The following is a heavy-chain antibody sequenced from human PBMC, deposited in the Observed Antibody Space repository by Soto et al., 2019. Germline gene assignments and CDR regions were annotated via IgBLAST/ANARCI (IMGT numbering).Heavy chain of an antibody. CDR3: ARRYCSGGSCYNWFDP. CDR2: IYPGDSDT. J-gene: IGHJ5*02. CDR1: GYRFTIYW. D-gene: IGHD2-15*01. V-gene: IGHV5-51*01. Sequence: GESLKISCKGSGYRFTIYWIGWVRQMPGKGLEWMGIIYPGDSDTRYSPSFQGQVTISADKSISTAYLQWSSLKASDTAMYYCARRYCSGGSCYNWFDPWGQGTLVTVSS.